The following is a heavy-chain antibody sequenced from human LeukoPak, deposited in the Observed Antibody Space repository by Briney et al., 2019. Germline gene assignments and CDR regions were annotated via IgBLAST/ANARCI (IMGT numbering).Heavy chain of an antibody. Sequence: PGRSLRLSCAASGFTFSSYGMHWVRQAPGKGLEWVPAISGSGGSTYYADSVKGRFTISRDNSKNTLYLQMNSLRAEDTAVYYCALHDYGDYGYWGQGTLVPSPQ. CDR3: ALHDYGDYGY. J-gene: IGHJ4*02. CDR2: ISGSGGST. D-gene: IGHD4-17*01. CDR1: GFTFSSYG. V-gene: IGHV3-23*01.